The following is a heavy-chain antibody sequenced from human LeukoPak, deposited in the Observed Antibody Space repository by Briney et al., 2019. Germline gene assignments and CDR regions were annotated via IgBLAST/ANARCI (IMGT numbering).Heavy chain of an antibody. CDR3: ATGAAYYYDSSGYFRLPRLYYFGY. CDR1: GFSFSITGVG. J-gene: IGHJ4*02. V-gene: IGHV2-5*02. Sequence: SGPTMVTPTQTLTLTCTFSGFSFSITGVGVGWIRQPPGKALEWLALIYWDADKRYSPSLKGRLTITKDTSKNQVVLTMTNMDPVDTATYYCATGAAYYYDSSGYFRLPRLYYFGYWGQGTLVTVSP. CDR2: IYWDADK. D-gene: IGHD3-22*01.